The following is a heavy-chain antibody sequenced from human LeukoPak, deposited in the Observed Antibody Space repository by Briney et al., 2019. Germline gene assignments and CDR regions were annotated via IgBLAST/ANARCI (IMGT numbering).Heavy chain of an antibody. J-gene: IGHJ4*02. D-gene: IGHD5/OR15-5a*01. CDR2: INAGNGNT. Sequence: ASVKVSCKASGYTFTSYAMHWVRQAPGQRLEWMGWINAGNGNTKYSQKFQGRVTITRDTSASTAYMELSSLRSEDTAVYYCARALRLQTIIDYWGQGTLVTVSS. V-gene: IGHV1-3*01. CDR3: ARALRLQTIIDY. CDR1: GYTFTSYA.